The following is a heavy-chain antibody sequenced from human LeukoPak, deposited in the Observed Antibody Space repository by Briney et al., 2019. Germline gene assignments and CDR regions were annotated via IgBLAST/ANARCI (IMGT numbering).Heavy chain of an antibody. CDR1: GGTFSSYA. CDR2: IIPIFDTA. D-gene: IGHD1-7*01. CDR3: ARGGTGTTSDY. Sequence: SVKVSXKASGGTFSSYAISWVRQAPGQGLEWMGRIIPIFDTANYAQKFQGRVTITTDESTSTAYMELSSLRSEDTAVYYCARGGTGTTSDYWGQGTLVTVSS. V-gene: IGHV1-69*05. J-gene: IGHJ4*02.